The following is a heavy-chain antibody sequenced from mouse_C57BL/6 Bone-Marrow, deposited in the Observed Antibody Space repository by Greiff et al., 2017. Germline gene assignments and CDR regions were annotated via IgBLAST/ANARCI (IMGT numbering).Heavy chain of an antibody. CDR3: ARVAIGLRLDY. D-gene: IGHD2-14*01. CDR2: IDPSDSYT. V-gene: IGHV1-69*01. Sequence: VQLQQPGAELVMPGASVKLSCKASGYTFTSYWMHWVKQRPGQGLEWIGEIDPSDSYTNYNQKFKGKSTLPVDKSSSTAYMQLSSLTSEVSAVYYCARVAIGLRLDYGGQGTTLTVSS. CDR1: GYTFTSYW. J-gene: IGHJ2*01.